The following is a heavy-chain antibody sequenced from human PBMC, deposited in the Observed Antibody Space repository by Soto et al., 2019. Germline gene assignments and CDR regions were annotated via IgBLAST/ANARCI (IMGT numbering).Heavy chain of an antibody. D-gene: IGHD4-17*01. J-gene: IGHJ4*02. Sequence: EVQLVESGGGLVRPGGSLRLSCAASGFTFSIAWMSWVRQAPGKGLEWVGRIKSKTDGGATDYAAPVKGRFTISRDDSKNTLWLQMNSLKTDDTAVYYCTVYGGNGAFDSWGQGTLVTVSS. CDR2: IKSKTDGGAT. CDR3: TVYGGNGAFDS. V-gene: IGHV3-15*01. CDR1: GFTFSIAW.